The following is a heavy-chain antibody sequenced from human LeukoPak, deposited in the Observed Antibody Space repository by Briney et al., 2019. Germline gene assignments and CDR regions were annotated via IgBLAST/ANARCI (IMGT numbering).Heavy chain of an antibody. J-gene: IGHJ4*01. Sequence: SETLSLTCTVSGGSISSYYWSWIRQPPGKGLEWIGYIYYSGSTYYNPSLKSRVTISVDTSKNQFSLKVSSVTAADTAVYYCASRVYGLGSFNYWGQGTLVTVSS. D-gene: IGHD3-10*01. CDR3: ASRVYGLGSFNY. V-gene: IGHV4-59*08. CDR2: IYYSGST. CDR1: GGSISSYY.